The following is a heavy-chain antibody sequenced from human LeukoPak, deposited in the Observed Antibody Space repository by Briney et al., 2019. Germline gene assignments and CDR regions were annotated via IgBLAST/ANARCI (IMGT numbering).Heavy chain of an antibody. CDR1: GGSISSGGYY. J-gene: IGHJ5*02. V-gene: IGHV4-31*03. D-gene: IGHD2-2*01. Sequence: PSETLSLTCTVSGGSISSGGYYWSWIRQHPGKGLEWIGYIYYSGSTYYNPSLKSRVTISVDTSKNQSSLKLSSVTAADTAVYYCARDSSYAGWFDPWGQGTLVTVSS. CDR3: ARDSSYAGWFDP. CDR2: IYYSGST.